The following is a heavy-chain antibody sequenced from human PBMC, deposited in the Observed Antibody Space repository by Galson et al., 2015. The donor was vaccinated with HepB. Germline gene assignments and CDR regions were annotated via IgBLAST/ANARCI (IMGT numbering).Heavy chain of an antibody. J-gene: IGHJ3*02. Sequence: SLRLSCAASGFTFSSYAMSWVRQAPGKGLEWVSAISGSGGSTYYADSVKGRFTISRDNSKNTLYLQMNSLRAEDTAVYYCARAAGKYYGSGSYHRAFDIWGQGTMVTVSS. V-gene: IGHV3-23*01. CDR1: GFTFSSYA. CDR2: ISGSGGST. D-gene: IGHD3-10*01. CDR3: ARAAGKYYGSGSYHRAFDI.